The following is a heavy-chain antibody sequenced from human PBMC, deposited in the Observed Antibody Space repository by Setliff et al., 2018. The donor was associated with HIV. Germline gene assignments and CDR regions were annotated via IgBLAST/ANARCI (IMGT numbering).Heavy chain of an antibody. J-gene: IGHJ4*02. CDR3: AKGESVGSGTVSLDY. CDR1: GFTFTSSA. V-gene: IGHV1-58*01. D-gene: IGHD3-10*01. CDR2: IVVGSGNT. Sequence: SVKVSCKASGFTFTSSAVQWVRQARGQRLEWIGWIVVGSGNTNYAQKFQSRVTLTTDELMKTAYMELSSLRSEDTAVYYCAKGESVGSGTVSLDYWGQGKLVTVSS.